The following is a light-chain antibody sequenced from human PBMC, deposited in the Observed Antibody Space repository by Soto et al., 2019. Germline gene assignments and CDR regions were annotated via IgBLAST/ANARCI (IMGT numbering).Light chain of an antibody. CDR2: TAS. CDR1: EDIGRY. CDR3: QQSDLSPWT. Sequence: DIPVAQSPSSLSASVGDRVTITCRASEDIGRYLNWYQQRPGKAPNLLIYTASRLHIGVPSRFTGSRSGTNFTLSISGQQPEDFATYYCQQSDLSPWTFGQGTRVE. J-gene: IGKJ1*01. V-gene: IGKV1-39*01.